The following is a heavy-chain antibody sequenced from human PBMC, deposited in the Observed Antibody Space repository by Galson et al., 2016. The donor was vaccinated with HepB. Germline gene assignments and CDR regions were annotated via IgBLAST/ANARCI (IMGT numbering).Heavy chain of an antibody. CDR1: GFTFRNHQ. Sequence: SLRLSCAVSGFTFRNHQMHWIRQVPGKGLMWVARIDGDGTSPIYAASVKGRFTISSDSAENTVYLQMNRLRAEDTALYYCARDWSGPDHWGQGTLVTVSP. CDR2: IDGDGTSP. CDR3: ARDWSGPDH. V-gene: IGHV3-74*01. J-gene: IGHJ4*02.